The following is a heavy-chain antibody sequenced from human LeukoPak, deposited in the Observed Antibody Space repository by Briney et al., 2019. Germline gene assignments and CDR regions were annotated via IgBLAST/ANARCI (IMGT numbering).Heavy chain of an antibody. D-gene: IGHD6-19*01. J-gene: IGHJ4*02. CDR2: IYPGDSDT. V-gene: IGHV5-51*01. CDR3: ATPIAVAGGVY. CDR1: GYIFTSYW. Sequence: GASLQISCKGSGYIFTSYWIGWGCPVPGKGLEWMGIIYPGDSDTRYSPSFQGQVTISADKSISTAYLQWSSLKASATAMYYCATPIAVAGGVYWGQGTLVTVSS.